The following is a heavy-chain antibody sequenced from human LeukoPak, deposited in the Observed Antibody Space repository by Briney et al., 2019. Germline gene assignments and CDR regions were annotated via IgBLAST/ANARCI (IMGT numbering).Heavy chain of an antibody. CDR2: IYYSGST. CDR3: ARLPIVGATTRDY. V-gene: IGHV4-59*12. CDR1: GGSISSYY. Sequence: KPSETLSLTCTVSGGSISSYYWSWIRQPPGKGLEWIGYIYYSGSTNYNPSLKSRVTISVDTSKNQFSLKLSSVTAADTAVYYCARLPIVGATTRDYWGQGTLVTVSS. J-gene: IGHJ4*02. D-gene: IGHD1-26*01.